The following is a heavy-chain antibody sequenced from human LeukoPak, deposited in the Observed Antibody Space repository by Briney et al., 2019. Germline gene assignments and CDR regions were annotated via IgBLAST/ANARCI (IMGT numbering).Heavy chain of an antibody. CDR3: ARDSSGWHPLDY. Sequence: PGGSLRLSCAASGFTFSSYGMHWVRQAPSKGLEWVAVIWYDGSNKYYADSVKGRFTISRDNSKNTLYLQMNSLRAEDTAVYYCARDSSGWHPLDYWGQGTLVTVSS. J-gene: IGHJ4*02. CDR1: GFTFSSYG. CDR2: IWYDGSNK. D-gene: IGHD6-19*01. V-gene: IGHV3-33*01.